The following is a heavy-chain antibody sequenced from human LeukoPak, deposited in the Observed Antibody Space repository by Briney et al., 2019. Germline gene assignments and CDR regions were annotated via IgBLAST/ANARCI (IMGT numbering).Heavy chain of an antibody. D-gene: IGHD6-6*01. CDR3: ARQYEYSSSLDY. CDR1: GYTFTGYY. J-gene: IGHJ4*02. V-gene: IGHV1-2*02. CDR2: INPNSGGT. Sequence: ASVKVSCKASGYTFTGYYMHWVRQAPGQGLEWMGWINPNSGGTNYAQKFQGRVTMTRDTSISTAYMELSRLRSDDAAVYYCARQYEYSSSLDYWGQGTLVTVSS.